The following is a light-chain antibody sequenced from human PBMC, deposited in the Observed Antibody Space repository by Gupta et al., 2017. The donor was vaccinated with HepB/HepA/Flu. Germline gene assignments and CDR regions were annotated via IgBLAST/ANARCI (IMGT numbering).Light chain of an antibody. J-gene: IGLJ7*01. CDR2: KYS. CDR1: SSNIGSNP. V-gene: IGLV1-44*01. CDR3: AAWDNNLHGPV. Sequence: QSVLTQPPSASGTPGQRVTISCSGSSSNIGSNPVNWYQQLPGTAPKLVIYKYSERPSGVPDRFSGSKSGTSASLAISGLQSEDEADYYCAAWDNNLHGPVFGGGTQLTVL.